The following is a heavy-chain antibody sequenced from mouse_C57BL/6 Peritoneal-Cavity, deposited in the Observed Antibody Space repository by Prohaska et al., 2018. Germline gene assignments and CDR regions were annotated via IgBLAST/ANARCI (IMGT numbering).Heavy chain of an antibody. CDR2: INPNNGGT. J-gene: IGHJ2*01. CDR3: ARSLHYYGSSYDYFDY. CDR1: GYTFTDYN. V-gene: IGHV1-18*01. Sequence: EVQLQQSGPELVKPGASVKIPCKASGYTFTDYNMDWVKQSHGKSLEWIGDINPNNGGTIYNQKFKGKATLTVDKSSSTAYMELRSLTSEDTAVYYCARSLHYYGSSYDYFDYWGQGTTLTVSS. D-gene: IGHD1-1*01.